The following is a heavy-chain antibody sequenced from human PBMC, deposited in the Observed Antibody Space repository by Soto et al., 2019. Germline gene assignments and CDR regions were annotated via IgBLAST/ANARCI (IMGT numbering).Heavy chain of an antibody. CDR3: AKGSVVDDFWRCSTEGMGL. CDR1: GFTFSSYA. CDR2: ISGSVGST. D-gene: IGHD3-3*01. J-gene: IGHJ6*02. Sequence: GGSLRLSCAASGFTFSSYAMSWVRQAPGKGLEWVSAISGSVGSTYYADSVKGRFTISRDNSKNTLYLQMNSLRAEDTAVYYCAKGSVVDDFWRCSTEGMGLWGQGT. V-gene: IGHV3-23*01.